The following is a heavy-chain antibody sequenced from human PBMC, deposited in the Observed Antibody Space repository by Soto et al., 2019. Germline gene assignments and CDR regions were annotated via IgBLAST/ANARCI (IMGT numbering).Heavy chain of an antibody. D-gene: IGHD4-4*01. J-gene: IGHJ4*02. CDR1: GVSISSSSYY. Sequence: SETLSLTCPFSGVSISSSSYYWGWIRQPPGKGLEWIGYIYYSGSTKYKPSLKSRVTISVDTSKNQFSLKVSSATAADTAVYYCARHSNRNYGLYYFDYWGLGALVTVSS. V-gene: IGHV4-61*05. CDR3: ARHSNRNYGLYYFDY. CDR2: IYYSGST.